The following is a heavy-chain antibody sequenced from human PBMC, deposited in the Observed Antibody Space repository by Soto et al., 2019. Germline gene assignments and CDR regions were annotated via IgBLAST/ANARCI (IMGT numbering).Heavy chain of an antibody. J-gene: IGHJ4*02. CDR3: ARDRGMAVAGFDT. D-gene: IGHD6-19*01. Sequence: EEQLVESGGGVVQPEGSLRVSCVASGFTLSGYWMSWVRRTPQRGLEWVANIKEDGSETYYMDSVKGRFTISRDNAKNSLYLQMNSLRDEDTAVYYCARDRGMAVAGFDTWGQGTLVTVSS. CDR2: IKEDGSET. CDR1: GFTLSGYW. V-gene: IGHV3-7*01.